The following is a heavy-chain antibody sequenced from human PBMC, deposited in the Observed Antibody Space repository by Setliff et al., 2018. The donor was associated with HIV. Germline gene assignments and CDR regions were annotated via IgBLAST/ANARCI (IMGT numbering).Heavy chain of an antibody. CDR2: ISSSGSTI. CDR1: GFTFSDYY. Sequence: GGSLRLSCAASGFTFSDYYMSWIRQAPGKGLEWVSYISSSGSTIYYADSVKGRFTISRDNAKNSLYLRMNSLRADDTAVYYCARDSSTAEGGGDNFFDYWGRGTLVTVSS. CDR3: ARDSSTAEGGGDNFFDY. D-gene: IGHD2-21*01. J-gene: IGHJ4*02. V-gene: IGHV3-11*04.